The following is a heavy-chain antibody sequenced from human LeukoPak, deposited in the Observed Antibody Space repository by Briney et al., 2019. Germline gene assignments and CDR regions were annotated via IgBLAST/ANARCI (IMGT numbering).Heavy chain of an antibody. V-gene: IGHV4-39*01. Sequence: SETLSLTCTVSGGSISSSSYYWGWIRQPPGKGLEWIGSIYYSGSTYYNPSLKSRVTISVDTSKNQFSLKLSSVTAADTAVYYCASHAMGQLFDYGGQGTLVTVSS. D-gene: IGHD2-2*01. J-gene: IGHJ4*02. CDR2: IYYSGST. CDR3: ASHAMGQLFDY. CDR1: GGSISSSSYY.